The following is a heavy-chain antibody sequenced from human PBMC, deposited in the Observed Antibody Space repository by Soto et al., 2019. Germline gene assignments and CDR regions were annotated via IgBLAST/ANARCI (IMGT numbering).Heavy chain of an antibody. CDR1: GGSISSYY. D-gene: IGHD1-7*01. CDR3: ARGGLNWNYYFDY. J-gene: IGHJ4*02. Sequence: SETLSLTCTVSGGSISSYYWSWIRQPPGKGLEWIGYIYYSGSTNYNPSLKSRVTISVDTSKNQFSLKLSSVTAADTAVYYCARGGLNWNYYFDYWGQGTLVTVS. CDR2: IYYSGST. V-gene: IGHV4-59*01.